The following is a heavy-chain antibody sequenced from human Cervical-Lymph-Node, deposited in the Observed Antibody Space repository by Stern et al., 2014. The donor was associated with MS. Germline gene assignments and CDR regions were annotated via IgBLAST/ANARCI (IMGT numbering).Heavy chain of an antibody. CDR2: IYHSGGT. V-gene: IGHV4-4*02. J-gene: IGHJ4*02. CDR1: GATIGGGHW. D-gene: IGHD2-21*01. CDR3: ARGNSLIPDY. Sequence: QLQLQESGPGLVKPSGTLSLTCTVSGATIGGGHWWSWVRQSPGRGLEWIGNIYHSGGTNYNPTLQGRVAISVAKSKNRFSLNLTSVTAGDTAVYFCARGNSLIPDYWGQGTLVTVSS.